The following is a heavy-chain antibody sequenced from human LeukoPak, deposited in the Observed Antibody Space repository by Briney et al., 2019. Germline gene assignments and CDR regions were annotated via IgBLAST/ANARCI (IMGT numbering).Heavy chain of an antibody. Sequence: ASAKVSCKASGYTFTSYTIHWVHQAPGQRLEWMGWINGDNGNAKYSPEFQGRVTITRDTSASTAYMELSSLRSDDMAVYYCARGGSGFDPWGQGTLVTVSS. D-gene: IGHD2-15*01. V-gene: IGHV1-3*03. J-gene: IGHJ5*02. CDR3: ARGGSGFDP. CDR2: INGDNGNA. CDR1: GYTFTSYT.